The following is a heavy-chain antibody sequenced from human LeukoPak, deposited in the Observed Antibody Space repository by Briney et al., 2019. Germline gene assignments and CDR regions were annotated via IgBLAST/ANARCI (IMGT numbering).Heavy chain of an antibody. Sequence: ASVKVSCKASGYTFTSYYMHWVRQAPGQGLECMGIINPSGDSTSYAQRFQGRVTTTRDMSTSTDYMELSSLRSEDTAVYYCARDNSVGDNAWWFDPWGQGTLVIVSS. CDR2: INPSGDST. V-gene: IGHV1-46*01. D-gene: IGHD1-26*01. CDR3: ARDNSVGDNAWWFDP. J-gene: IGHJ5*02. CDR1: GYTFTSYY.